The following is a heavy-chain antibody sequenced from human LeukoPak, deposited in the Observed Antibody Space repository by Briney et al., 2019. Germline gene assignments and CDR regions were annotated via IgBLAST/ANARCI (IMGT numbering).Heavy chain of an antibody. D-gene: IGHD1-26*01. CDR2: IYSGGST. CDR1: GFTVSTNY. J-gene: IGHJ4*02. CDR3: ARDMFSGSYPYYFDY. Sequence: GGSLRLSCSASGFTVSTNYMTWIRQAPGKGLEWVSVIYSGGSTYYADSVKNRFTISRDNAKNTVYLQMNSLRAEDTAVYYCARDMFSGSYPYYFDYWGQGTLVTVSS. V-gene: IGHV3-66*01.